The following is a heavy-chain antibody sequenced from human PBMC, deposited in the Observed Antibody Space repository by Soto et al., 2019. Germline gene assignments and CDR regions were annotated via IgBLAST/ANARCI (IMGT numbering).Heavy chain of an antibody. J-gene: IGHJ4*02. V-gene: IGHV1-46*01. CDR2: FLASGGNT. CDR3: ARGGATIFGVIDS. CDR1: GYSFFSYY. Sequence: GASVEVSCKASGYSFFSYYIHWVRQAPGQGLEWMGRFLASGGNTDYAQRFRGRVSMTRDTSTTNTVSLELTSLTSDDTAVYYCARGGATIFGVIDSWGQGTRVTVSS. D-gene: IGHD3-3*01.